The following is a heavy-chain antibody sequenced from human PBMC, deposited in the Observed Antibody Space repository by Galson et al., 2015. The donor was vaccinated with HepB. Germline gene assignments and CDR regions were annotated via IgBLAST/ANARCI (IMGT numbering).Heavy chain of an antibody. Sequence: QVQLQESGPGLVKPSETLSLTCTVSGGSIKSYYWSWIRQPPGKGLEWIGYIYYSGRTNYNPSLRSRVTTSVDTSKNQFSLKLSSVTAADTAVYYCARVLNYYDSSGYYALGAFDIWGQGTMVTVSS. CDR2: IYYSGRT. CDR3: ARVLNYYDSSGYYALGAFDI. D-gene: IGHD3-22*01. J-gene: IGHJ3*02. CDR1: GGSIKSYY. V-gene: IGHV4-59*01.